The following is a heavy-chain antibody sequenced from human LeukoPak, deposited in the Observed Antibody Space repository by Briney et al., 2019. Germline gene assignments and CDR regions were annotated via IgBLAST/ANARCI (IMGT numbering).Heavy chain of an antibody. D-gene: IGHD4-23*01. V-gene: IGHV3-30*03. CDR2: ISFDGRNK. Sequence: PGGSLRLSCAASGFTFSGYVMHWVRQAPGKGVEGVATISFDGRNKNYADSVKGRFTISRDNSKNTLYLQMNSLRAEDTAVYYCATDQYGGNFGRWWFDPWGHGTLVTVSS. J-gene: IGHJ5*02. CDR1: GFTFSGYV. CDR3: ATDQYGGNFGRWWFDP.